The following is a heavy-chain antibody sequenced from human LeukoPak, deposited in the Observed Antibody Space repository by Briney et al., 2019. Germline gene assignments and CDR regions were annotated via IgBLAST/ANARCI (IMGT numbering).Heavy chain of an antibody. CDR2: IYYSGST. CDR1: GVSISSYY. CDR3: ARAVRGDAFDI. Sequence: SETLSLTCTVSGVSISSYYWSWIRQPPGKGLEWIGYIYYSGSTNYNPSLKSRVTISVDTSKNQFSLKLSSVTAADTAVYYCARAVRGDAFDIWGQGTMVTVSS. J-gene: IGHJ3*02. D-gene: IGHD3-10*01. V-gene: IGHV4-59*01.